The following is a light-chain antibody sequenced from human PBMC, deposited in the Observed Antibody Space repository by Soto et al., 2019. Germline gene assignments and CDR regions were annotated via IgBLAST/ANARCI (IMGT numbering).Light chain of an antibody. CDR1: SSDVSFYNR. V-gene: IGLV2-18*02. Sequence: QSALTQPPSVSGYPGQSVTISCTGDSSDVSFYNRVSWYQQSPGTAPKLMIYDVSNRPSGVPDRFSGSKSANTASLTISGLQAEDEADYYCSSHTSTNTWLFGGGTKLTVL. CDR3: SSHTSTNTWL. J-gene: IGLJ2*01. CDR2: DVS.